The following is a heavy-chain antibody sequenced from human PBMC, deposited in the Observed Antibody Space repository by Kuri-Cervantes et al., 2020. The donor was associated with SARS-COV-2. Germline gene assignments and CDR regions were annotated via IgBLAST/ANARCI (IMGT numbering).Heavy chain of an antibody. D-gene: IGHD2-8*01. CDR2: IYWNDDK. Sequence: SGPTLVKHTQTLRLTCTFTGFSLSTSGGGVGWIRQPPGKALEWLALIYWNDDKRYSPSLKSRLTITKDNSKNQVVLTMTNMDPVDTATYYCARTYCTNGVCPYYYYCMDVWGQGTTVTVSS. CDR1: GFSLSTSGGG. J-gene: IGHJ6*02. V-gene: IGHV2-5*01. CDR3: ARTYCTNGVCPYYYYCMDV.